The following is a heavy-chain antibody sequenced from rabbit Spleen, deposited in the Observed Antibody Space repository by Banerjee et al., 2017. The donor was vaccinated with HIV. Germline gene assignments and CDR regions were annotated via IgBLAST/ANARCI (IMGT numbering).Heavy chain of an antibody. Sequence: QEQLVESGGGLVQPGGSLKLSCKASGFDFSNYGVSWVRQAPGKGLEWIGYIDPIFGRTYYASWVNGRFTISSHNAQNTLYLQMTSLTAADTATYFCARDGAGGSYFALWGPGTLVTVS. CDR3: ARDGAGGSYFAL. D-gene: IGHD8-1*01. CDR2: IDPIFGRT. J-gene: IGHJ4*01. V-gene: IGHV1S47*01. CDR1: GFDFSNYG.